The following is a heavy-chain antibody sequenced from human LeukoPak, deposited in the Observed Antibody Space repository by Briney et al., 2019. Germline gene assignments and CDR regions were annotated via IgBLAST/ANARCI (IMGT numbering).Heavy chain of an antibody. V-gene: IGHV3-30-3*01. CDR3: ARGGGLDV. Sequence: GGSLRLSCAASGFTFSSYAMHWVRQAPGKGPEWVAVISYDGSNKYYADSVKGRFTISRDNSKNTLYLQMNSLRAEDTAVYFCARGGGLDVWGQGATVTVSS. CDR1: GFTFSSYA. CDR2: ISYDGSNK. J-gene: IGHJ6*02. D-gene: IGHD3-16*01.